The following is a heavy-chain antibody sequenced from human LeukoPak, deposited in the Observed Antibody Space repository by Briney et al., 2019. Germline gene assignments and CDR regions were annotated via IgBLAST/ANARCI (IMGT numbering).Heavy chain of an antibody. D-gene: IGHD2-2*01. V-gene: IGHV4-61*02. Sequence: PSETLSLTCTVSGNSISSGDYYWSWIRQPAGKGLEWIGRIYTSGSTNYNPSLKSRVTISGDTSKNQFSLKLSSVTAADTAVYYCARVTQSFVVVPAAMGTRKYYYYMDVWGKGTTVPISS. CDR1: GNSISSGDYY. CDR3: ARVTQSFVVVPAAMGTRKYYYYMDV. CDR2: IYTSGST. J-gene: IGHJ6*03.